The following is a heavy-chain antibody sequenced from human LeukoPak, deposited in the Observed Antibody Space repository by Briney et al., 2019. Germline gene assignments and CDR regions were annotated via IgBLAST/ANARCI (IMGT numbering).Heavy chain of an antibody. D-gene: IGHD5-24*01. CDR1: GGAFRRLD. CDR3: VRGRDGYNHFDS. CDR2: FLPIFGTT. J-gene: IGHJ4*02. V-gene: IGHV1-69*05. Sequence: SVKVSCKASGGAFRRLDLSWVRQAPGRGLEWMGGFLPIFGTTSYAHKFQGRVTITTDEATSTAYMDLTSLKSDDTAVYYCVRGRDGYNHFDSWGQGTQVTVSS.